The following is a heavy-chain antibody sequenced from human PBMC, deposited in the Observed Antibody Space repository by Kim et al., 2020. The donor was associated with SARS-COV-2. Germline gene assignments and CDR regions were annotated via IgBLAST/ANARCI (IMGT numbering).Heavy chain of an antibody. V-gene: IGHV4-39*07. D-gene: IGHD1-26*01. CDR2: SGST. CDR3: VVGATWDY. J-gene: IGHJ4*02. Sequence: SGSTYHNPALKSRVTISVDPSKNQVSLKLSSVTAADTAVYYCVVGATWDYWGQGTLVTVSS.